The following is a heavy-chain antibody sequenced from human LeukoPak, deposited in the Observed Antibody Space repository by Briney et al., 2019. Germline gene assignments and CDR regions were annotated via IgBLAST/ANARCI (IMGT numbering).Heavy chain of an antibody. CDR2: ISGSGSNT. V-gene: IGHV3-23*01. CDR1: GFTFSSHA. Sequence: GGSLRLSCAASGFTFSSHAMSWVRQAPGKGLGWVSGISGSGSNTFYADSVKGRFTISRDNSKNTLYLQMSSLRAEDTAVYYCANLITAATGYEHIHHWGQGTLVTVSS. J-gene: IGHJ1*01. D-gene: IGHD6-13*01. CDR3: ANLITAATGYEHIHH.